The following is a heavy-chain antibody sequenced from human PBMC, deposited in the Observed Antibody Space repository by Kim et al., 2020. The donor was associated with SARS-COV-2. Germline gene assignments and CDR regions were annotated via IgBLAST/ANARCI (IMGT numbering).Heavy chain of an antibody. J-gene: IGHJ4*02. V-gene: IGHV1-2*02. Sequence: YAQKLQGRVTMTRDTSISTAYMELSRLRSDDTAVYYCARGSEQLWSPFDYWGQGTLVTVSS. CDR3: ARGSEQLWSPFDY. D-gene: IGHD5-18*01.